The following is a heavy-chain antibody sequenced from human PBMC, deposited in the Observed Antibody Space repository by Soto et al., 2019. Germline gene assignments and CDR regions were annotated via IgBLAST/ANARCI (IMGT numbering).Heavy chain of an antibody. CDR3: AKVGGIAVAVGH. CDR2: ISGSGGST. D-gene: IGHD6-19*01. Sequence: EVQLLESGGGLVQPGGSLRLSCAASGFTFSSYAMSWVRQAPGKGLEWVSAISGSGGSTYYADSVKGRFTISRDNSKNTLYLQKNSLRAEDTAVYYCAKVGGIAVAVGHWGQGTLVTVSS. J-gene: IGHJ4*02. CDR1: GFTFSSYA. V-gene: IGHV3-23*01.